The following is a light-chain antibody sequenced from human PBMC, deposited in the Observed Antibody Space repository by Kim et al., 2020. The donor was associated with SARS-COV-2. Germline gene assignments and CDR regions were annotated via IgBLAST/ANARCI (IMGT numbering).Light chain of an antibody. CDR2: DAS. Sequence: LSPGERATLSCRASQSVSRSLAWYQQKPGQAPRLLMFDASSRATNIPARFSGSGSGTDFTLTISSLEPEDFAVYYCQQRSSWPFTFGGGTKVDIK. J-gene: IGKJ4*01. V-gene: IGKV3-11*01. CDR1: QSVSRS. CDR3: QQRSSWPFT.